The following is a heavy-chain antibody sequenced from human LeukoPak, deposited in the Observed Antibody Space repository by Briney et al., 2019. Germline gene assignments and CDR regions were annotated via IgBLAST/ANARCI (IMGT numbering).Heavy chain of an antibody. D-gene: IGHD3-22*01. Sequence: ASVKVSCKASGYTFTGYYVHWVRQAPGQGLEWMGWINPNRGGTNYAQKFQGRVTMTRDTSISTAYMELSRLRSDDTAVYYCAREGVETGYYDSSGYGGGWFDPWGQGTLVTVSS. CDR1: GYTFTGYY. J-gene: IGHJ5*02. CDR3: AREGVETGYYDSSGYGGGWFDP. CDR2: INPNRGGT. V-gene: IGHV1-2*02.